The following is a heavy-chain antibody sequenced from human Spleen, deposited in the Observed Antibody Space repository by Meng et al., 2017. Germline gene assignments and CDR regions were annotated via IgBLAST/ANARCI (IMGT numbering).Heavy chain of an antibody. CDR3: ARDPRRDGYHYYYYCIDV. Sequence: GGSLRLSCAASGFTFSTYGMHWVRQAPGKGLEWVALIWYDGSNKYYADSVKGRFTISRDNSKNTLYLQMNSLRAEDTAVYYCARDPRRDGYHYYYYCIDVWGQGTTVTVSS. CDR1: GFTFSTYG. D-gene: IGHD5-24*01. J-gene: IGHJ6*02. V-gene: IGHV3-33*01. CDR2: IWYDGSNK.